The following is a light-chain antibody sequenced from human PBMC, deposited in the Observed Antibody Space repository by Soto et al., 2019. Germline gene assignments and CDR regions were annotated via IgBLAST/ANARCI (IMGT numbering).Light chain of an antibody. CDR1: QVISSW. CDR3: QQAISFPLT. CDR2: GAT. J-gene: IGKJ4*01. V-gene: IGKV1-12*01. Sequence: IQMTQSPSSVSAAVGDRVTITCRASQVISSWLAWYQQRPGTAPKLLIYGATTLRSGVPSRFSGSESGTLFTLTLTSLQPEDSATYYCQQAISFPLTFGGGTKVEIQ.